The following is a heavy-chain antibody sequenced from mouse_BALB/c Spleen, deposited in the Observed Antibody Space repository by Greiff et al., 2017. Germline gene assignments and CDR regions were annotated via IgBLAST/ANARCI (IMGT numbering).Heavy chain of an antibody. CDR1: GYTFSSYC. J-gene: IGHJ4*01. Sequence: VQLQQSGAELMKPGASVKISCKATGYTFSSYCIEWVKQRPGHGLEWIGEILPGGGSPNYNEKFKGKATFTADTSSHTAYMQLSNLTSEDSAVYYGDRYGHYYGSTYAMDYWGQGTSVTVSS. V-gene: IGHV1-9*01. CDR3: DRYGHYYGSTYAMDY. D-gene: IGHD1-1*01. CDR2: ILPGGGSP.